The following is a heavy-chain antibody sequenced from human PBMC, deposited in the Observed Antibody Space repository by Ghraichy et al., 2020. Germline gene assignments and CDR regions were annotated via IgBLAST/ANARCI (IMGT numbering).Heavy chain of an antibody. CDR1: GFTFSNYS. V-gene: IGHV3-48*02. CDR3: ASPDGYSPIDAFDI. J-gene: IGHJ3*02. CDR2: ISSSGNTI. Sequence: GESLSLSCAASGFTFSNYSMNWVRQAPGKGLEWVSYISSSGNTIYYADSVKGRFTISRDNAKNSLYLQMNSLRDEDTAVYYCASPDGYSPIDAFDIWGHGTSVTISS. D-gene: IGHD5-24*01.